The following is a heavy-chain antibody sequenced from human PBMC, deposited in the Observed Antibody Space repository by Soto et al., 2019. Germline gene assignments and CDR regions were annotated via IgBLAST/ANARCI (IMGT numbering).Heavy chain of an antibody. CDR1: GCSISTSSYY. V-gene: IGHV4-39*01. CDR3: ARQGNWNYYYYGMDV. J-gene: IGHJ6*02. Sequence: SETLSLTFNVSGCSISTSSYYWGWIRQPPGKGLEWIGSIYYSGSTYYNPSLKSRVTISVDTSKNQFSLKLSSVTAADTAVYYCARQGNWNYYYYGMDVWGQGT. CDR2: IYYSGST. D-gene: IGHD1-20*01.